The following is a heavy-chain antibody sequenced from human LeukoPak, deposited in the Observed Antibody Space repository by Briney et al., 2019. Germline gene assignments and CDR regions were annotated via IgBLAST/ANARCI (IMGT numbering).Heavy chain of an antibody. V-gene: IGHV3-23*01. CDR3: ARNRGTGWSYYFDY. CDR1: GFTFSSYA. CDR2: MSGSGGTT. D-gene: IGHD6-19*01. Sequence: AGGSLRLSCAASGFTFSSYAMSWVRQAPGKGLEWVSVMSGSGGTTYYADSVKGRFTISRDNSKNTLFLQVNSLRAEDTAIYYCARNRGTGWSYYFDYWGQGTLVTVSS. J-gene: IGHJ4*02.